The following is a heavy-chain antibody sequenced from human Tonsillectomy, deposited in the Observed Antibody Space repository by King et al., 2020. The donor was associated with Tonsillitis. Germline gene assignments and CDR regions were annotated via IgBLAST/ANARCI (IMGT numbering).Heavy chain of an antibody. Sequence: VQLVESGGGLLQPGGSLRLSCAASGFSFGSYAMIWVRQAPVKGLEWVSTIGGGGDDTYYADSVKGRFTISRDNSKNTLFLQINNLRAEDTAAYYCAKGIFYAAFDIWGQGTMVIVSS. CDR2: IGGGGDDT. D-gene: IGHD2/OR15-2a*01. J-gene: IGHJ3*02. CDR1: GFSFGSYA. V-gene: IGHV3-23*04. CDR3: AKGIFYAAFDI.